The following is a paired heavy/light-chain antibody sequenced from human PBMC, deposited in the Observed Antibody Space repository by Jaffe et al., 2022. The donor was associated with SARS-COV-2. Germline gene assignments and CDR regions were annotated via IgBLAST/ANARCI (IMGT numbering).Heavy chain of an antibody. V-gene: IGHV4-38-2*02. D-gene: IGHD3-16*01. J-gene: IGHJ6*03. CDR2: LYHSGST. CDR1: GYSISSGYF. Sequence: QVQLQESGPGLVKPSETLSLSCTVSGYSISSGYFWGWIRQPPGKGPEWIGSLYHSGSTYYNPSLRSRVTISVDTSKNQFSLKLSSVTAADTAVYYCARDRHDYVGNSMYNYYMDVWGKGTTVTVSS. CDR3: ARDRHDYVGNSMYNYYMDV.
Light chain of an antibody. CDR1: SSDVGGYNF. CDR2: DVS. Sequence: QSALTQPASVSGSPGQSITISCTGTSSDVGGYNFVSWYQHHPGKAPKLMIYDVSNRPSGVSNRFSGSKSGNTASLTISGLQAEDEADYYCSSYTSSRTVVFGGGTKLTVL. J-gene: IGLJ2*01. CDR3: SSYTSSRTVV. V-gene: IGLV2-14*03.